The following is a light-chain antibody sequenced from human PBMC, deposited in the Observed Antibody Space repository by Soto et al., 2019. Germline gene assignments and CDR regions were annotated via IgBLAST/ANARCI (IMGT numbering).Light chain of an antibody. CDR1: SSDVGTYNY. V-gene: IGLV2-14*01. Sequence: LTQPASVSGSPGQSITISCTGTSSDVGTYNYVSWYQQHPGKAPKLMIYEVSNRPSGVSNRFSGSKSGNTASLTISGLQAEDEADYYCSSYTSSITYVLGTGTKVTVL. CDR3: SSYTSSITYV. CDR2: EVS. J-gene: IGLJ1*01.